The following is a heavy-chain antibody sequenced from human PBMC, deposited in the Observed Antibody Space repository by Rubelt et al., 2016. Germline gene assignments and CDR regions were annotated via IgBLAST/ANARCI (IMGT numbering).Heavy chain of an antibody. D-gene: IGHD1-26*01. CDR1: GFTFSDYW. CDR3: VVWGATFDY. J-gene: IGHJ4*02. Sequence: EVQLVESGGGLIQPGGSLRLSCEVSGFTFSDYWMTWVRQAPGKGLEWVANIKKDGSEKGYVDSVKGRFTISRDNAKNSLYLQMGRLRAEDTGVYYCVVWGATFDYWGQGTLVTVSS. CDR2: IKKDGSEK. V-gene: IGHV3-7*01.